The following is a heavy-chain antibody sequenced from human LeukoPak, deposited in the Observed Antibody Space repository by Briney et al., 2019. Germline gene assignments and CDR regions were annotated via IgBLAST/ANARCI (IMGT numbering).Heavy chain of an antibody. CDR1: GFTFGDYG. Sequence: GGSLRLSCTASGFTFGDYGMSWFRQAPGKGLEWVGFIRSKAYGGTTEYAASVKGRFTISRDDSKSIAYLQMNSLKTDDTAVYYCSRSRRVFCGGPCYSFDYWGQGTLVTVSS. CDR3: SRSRRVFCGGPCYSFDY. D-gene: IGHD2-21*02. CDR2: IRSKAYGGTT. V-gene: IGHV3-49*03. J-gene: IGHJ4*02.